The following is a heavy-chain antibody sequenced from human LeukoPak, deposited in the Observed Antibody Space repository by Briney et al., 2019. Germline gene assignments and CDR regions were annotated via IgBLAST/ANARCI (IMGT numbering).Heavy chain of an antibody. CDR2: IYYSGST. J-gene: IGHJ4*02. V-gene: IGHV4-30-4*08. CDR3: AREGTGLNLAAADPNPFDY. CDR1: GGSISSGDYY. Sequence: SETLSLTCTVSGGSISSGDYYWSWIRQPPGKGLEWIGYIYYSGSTYYNPSLKSRVTISVDTSKNQFSLKLSSVTAADTAVYYCAREGTGLNLAAADPNPFDYWGQGTLVTVSS. D-gene: IGHD6-13*01.